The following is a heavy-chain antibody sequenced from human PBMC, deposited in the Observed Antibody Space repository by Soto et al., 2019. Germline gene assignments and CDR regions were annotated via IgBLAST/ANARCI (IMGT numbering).Heavy chain of an antibody. CDR2: IYWDDDK. Sequence: SGPTLVKPTQTLTLTCTFSGFSLSTSGVGVGWIRQPPGKALEWLALIYWDDDKRYSPSLKSRLTITKDTSKNQVVLTMTNMDPVETATYYCALTREYYDSSGPTYPNPANYYYYGMDVWGQGTTVTVSS. D-gene: IGHD3-22*01. V-gene: IGHV2-5*02. CDR1: GFSLSTSGVG. J-gene: IGHJ6*02. CDR3: ALTREYYDSSGPTYPNPANYYYYGMDV.